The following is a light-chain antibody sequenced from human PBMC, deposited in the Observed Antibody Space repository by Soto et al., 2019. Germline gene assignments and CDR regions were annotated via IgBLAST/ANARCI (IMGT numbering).Light chain of an antibody. CDR1: SSNIGSNY. J-gene: IGLJ1*01. CDR2: RNN. Sequence: QSVLTQPPSASVTPGQRVTISCSGSSSNIGSNYVYWYQQLPGSAPKLLIYRNNQRPSGVPDRFSGSKSGTSASLAISGLRSEDEADYYCAAWDDSLSGSVFGTGTKVPS. CDR3: AAWDDSLSGSV. V-gene: IGLV1-47*01.